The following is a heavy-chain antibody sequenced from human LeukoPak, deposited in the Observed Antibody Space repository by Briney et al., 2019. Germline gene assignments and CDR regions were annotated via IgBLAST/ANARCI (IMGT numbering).Heavy chain of an antibody. CDR2: IYYSGST. Sequence: SETLSLTCTVSGGSISSSSYYWGWIRQPPGKGLEWIGSIYYSGSTYYNPSLKSRVTISVDTSKNQFSLKLTSVTAADTAVYYCARRLKLFSRDYFDYWGQGTLVTVSS. CDR3: ARRLKLFSRDYFDY. J-gene: IGHJ4*02. D-gene: IGHD3-10*01. CDR1: GGSISSSSYY. V-gene: IGHV4-39*01.